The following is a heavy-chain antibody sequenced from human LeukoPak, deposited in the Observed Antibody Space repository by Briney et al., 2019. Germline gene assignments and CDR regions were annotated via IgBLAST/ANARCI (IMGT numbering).Heavy chain of an antibody. CDR1: GGSISSYY. D-gene: IGHD4-11*01. CDR3: ARGMTTVTSYYFDY. J-gene: IGHJ4*02. V-gene: IGHV4-59*01. Sequence: SETLSLTCTVSGGSISSYYWSWIRQPPGKGLEWIGYIHYTGSTNYNPSLKSRVTISVDSSKNQFSLKLSSVTAADTAVYYCARGMTTVTSYYFDYWGQGTLVTVSS. CDR2: IHYTGST.